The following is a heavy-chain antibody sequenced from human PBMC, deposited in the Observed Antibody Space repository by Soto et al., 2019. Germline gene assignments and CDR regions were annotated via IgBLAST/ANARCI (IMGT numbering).Heavy chain of an antibody. J-gene: IGHJ4*02. Sequence: QLQLQESGSGLVKPSQTLSLTCVVSGASITSGDYAWNWVRQPPGKGLEWLGYIYNAGGSYYNPALNSRVAISLYRSKNHFSLRLDSVTAADTALYFCARGDKNIDYYFDHWGRGTLVTVTS. CDR3: ARGDKNIDYYFDH. V-gene: IGHV4-30-2*01. CDR2: IYNAGGS. CDR1: GASITSGDYA. D-gene: IGHD2-15*01.